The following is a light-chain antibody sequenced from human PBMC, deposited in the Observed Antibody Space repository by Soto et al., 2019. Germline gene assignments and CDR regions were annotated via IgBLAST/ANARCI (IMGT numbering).Light chain of an antibody. V-gene: IGKV3-15*01. CDR1: QSVSSN. CDR2: GAF. CDR3: QQYNNWPPYT. J-gene: IGKJ2*01. Sequence: EIVMTQSPATLSVSPGERATLACRASQSVSSNLAWYQQKPGQAPRLLIYGAFTRATGIPARFSGSGSGTEFTLTISSLQSEDFAVYYCQQYNNWPPYTFGQGTKLELQ.